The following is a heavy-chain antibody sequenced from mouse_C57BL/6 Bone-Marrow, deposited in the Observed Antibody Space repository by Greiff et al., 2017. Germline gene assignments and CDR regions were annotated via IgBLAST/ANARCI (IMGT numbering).Heavy chain of an antibody. Sequence: QVQLKQSGPELVKPGASVKISCKASGYAFSSSWMNWVKQRPGKGLEWIGRIYPGDGDTNYNGKFKGKATLTADKSSSTAYMQLSSLTSEDSAVYFCARSNGLRQGFDYWGQGTTLTVSS. CDR3: ARSNGLRQGFDY. CDR1: GYAFSSSW. D-gene: IGHD2-2*01. J-gene: IGHJ2*01. CDR2: IYPGDGDT. V-gene: IGHV1-82*01.